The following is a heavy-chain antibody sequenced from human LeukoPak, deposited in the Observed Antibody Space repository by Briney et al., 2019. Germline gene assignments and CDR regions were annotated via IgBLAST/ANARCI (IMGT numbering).Heavy chain of an antibody. CDR2: IYYSGST. Sequence: PSETLSLTCTVSGGSISSSSYYWGWIRQPPGKGLEWIGSIYYSGSTYYNPSLKSRVTISVDTSKNQFSLKLSSVTAADTAVYYSARLLCSSTSCDYYYYYMDVWGKGTTVTVSS. V-gene: IGHV4-39*01. CDR3: ARLLCSSTSCDYYYYYMDV. CDR1: GGSISSSSYY. D-gene: IGHD2-2*01. J-gene: IGHJ6*03.